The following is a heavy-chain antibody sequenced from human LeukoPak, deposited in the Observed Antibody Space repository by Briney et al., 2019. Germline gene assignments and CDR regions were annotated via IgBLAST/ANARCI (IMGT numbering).Heavy chain of an antibody. CDR3: ARGRRGAAGTSSGWFDP. Sequence: PSETLSLTCAVYGGSFSGYYWSWIRQPPGKGLEWIGEINHSGSTNCNPSLKSRVTISVDTSKNQFSLKLSSVTAADTAVYYCARGRRGAAGTSSGWFDPWGQGTLVTVSS. D-gene: IGHD6-13*01. CDR2: INHSGST. J-gene: IGHJ5*02. CDR1: GGSFSGYY. V-gene: IGHV4-34*01.